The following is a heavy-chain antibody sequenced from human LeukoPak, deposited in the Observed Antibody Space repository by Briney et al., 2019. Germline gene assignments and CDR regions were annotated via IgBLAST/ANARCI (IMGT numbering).Heavy chain of an antibody. V-gene: IGHV3-30*04. Sequence: GGSLRLSCAASGFTFSSYAMHWVRQAPGKGLEWVAVISYDGSNKYYADSVKGRFTISRDNSKNTLYLQINSLRAEDTAVYYCARVGHYYDSSGYWGFDYWGQGTLVTVSS. J-gene: IGHJ4*02. D-gene: IGHD3-22*01. CDR2: ISYDGSNK. CDR3: ARVGHYYDSSGYWGFDY. CDR1: GFTFSSYA.